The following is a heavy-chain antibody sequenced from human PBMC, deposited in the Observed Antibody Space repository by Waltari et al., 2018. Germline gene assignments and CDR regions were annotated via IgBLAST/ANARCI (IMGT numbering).Heavy chain of an antibody. D-gene: IGHD3-10*01. CDR2: IHPSGNI. Sequence: QVQLQQWGAGLLKPSETLSLTCAVYGETFSGYYWIWTRHSPGKGLEWIGEIHPSGNIHYNPSLKIRLSISGDASKIQFSLKLNSMTAADTAVYYCSRGTDAYKSGNYWGQGTLVSVSS. CDR1: GETFSGYY. V-gene: IGHV4-34*01. J-gene: IGHJ4*02. CDR3: SRGTDAYKSGNY.